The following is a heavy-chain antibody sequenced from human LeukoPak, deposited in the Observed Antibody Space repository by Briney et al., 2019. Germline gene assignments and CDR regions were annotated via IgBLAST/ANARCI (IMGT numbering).Heavy chain of an antibody. CDR1: GGSISSGSYY. D-gene: IGHD2-15*01. CDR3: ARMDCSGGSCYSFDY. J-gene: IGHJ4*02. CDR2: IYTSGST. V-gene: IGHV4-61*02. Sequence: PSETLSLTCTVSGGSISSGSYYWSWIRQPAGKGLEWIGRIYTSGSTNYNPSLKSRVTISVDTSKNQFSLRLNSVTAADTAVYYCARMDCSGGSCYSFDYWGQGTLVTVSS.